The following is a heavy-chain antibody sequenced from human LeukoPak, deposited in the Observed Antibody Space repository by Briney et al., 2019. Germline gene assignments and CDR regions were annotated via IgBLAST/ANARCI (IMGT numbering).Heavy chain of an antibody. CDR2: IYYSGST. J-gene: IGHJ4*02. CDR1: GGSISSGGYY. CDR3: ARDGYDSSGIDY. Sequence: TSETLSLTCTVSGGSISSGGYYWSWIRQHPGKGLEWIGYIYYSGSTYYNPFLKSRVTISVDTSKNQFSLKLSSVTAADTAVYYCARDGYDSSGIDYWGQGTLVTVSS. V-gene: IGHV4-31*03. D-gene: IGHD3-22*01.